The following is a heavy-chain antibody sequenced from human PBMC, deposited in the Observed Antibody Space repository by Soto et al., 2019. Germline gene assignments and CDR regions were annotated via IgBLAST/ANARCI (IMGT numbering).Heavy chain of an antibody. J-gene: IGHJ6*02. Sequence: PGGSLRLSCAASGFTFSSYGMHWVRQAPGKGLEWVAVISYDGSNKYYADSVKGRFTISRDNSKNTLYLQMNSLRAEDTAVYYCAKDIRGYCISTSCHRHGMDVWGQGTTVTVSS. D-gene: IGHD2-2*01. CDR3: AKDIRGYCISTSCHRHGMDV. V-gene: IGHV3-30*18. CDR2: ISYDGSNK. CDR1: GFTFSSYG.